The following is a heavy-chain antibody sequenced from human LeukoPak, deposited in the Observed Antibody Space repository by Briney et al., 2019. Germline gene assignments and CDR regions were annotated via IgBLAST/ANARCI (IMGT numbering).Heavy chain of an antibody. J-gene: IGHJ4*02. CDR2: INPNSGGT. Sequence: ASVNVSCKASGYTFTGHYMHWVRQAPGQGLEWMGRINPNSGGTNYAQKFQGRVTLPTDTSISTAYMELSRLTSDDTAVYYCARDIRPTYYYDSSGYYCDYWGQGTLVTVSS. V-gene: IGHV1-2*06. CDR3: ARDIRPTYYYDSSGYYCDY. D-gene: IGHD3-22*01. CDR1: GYTFTGHY.